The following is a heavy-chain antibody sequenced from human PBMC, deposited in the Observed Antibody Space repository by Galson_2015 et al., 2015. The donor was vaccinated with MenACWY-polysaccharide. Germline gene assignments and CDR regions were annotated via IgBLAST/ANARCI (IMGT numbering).Heavy chain of an antibody. CDR2: ISSSSGTI. J-gene: IGHJ4*02. V-gene: IGHV3-48*01. CDR3: ASTSPNSF. CDR1: GFTFSSNS. Sequence: SLRLSCAASGFTFSSNSMNWVRQAPGKGLEWVSYISSSSGTIYYAASVRGRFTISRDDAKNSLYLQMNSLRAEDTAVYYCASTSPNSFWGQGTRVIVSS. D-gene: IGHD2-21*01.